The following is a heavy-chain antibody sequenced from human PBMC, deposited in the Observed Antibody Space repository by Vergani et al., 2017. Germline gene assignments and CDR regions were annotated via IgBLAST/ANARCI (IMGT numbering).Heavy chain of an antibody. J-gene: IGHJ4*02. D-gene: IGHD1-26*01. V-gene: IGHV4-31*09. CDR1: GGSISSGGYY. CDR3: AAQWEQQYYFDY. CDR2: IYHSGST. Sequence: QVQLPESGPGLVKPSQTLSLTCTVSGGSISSGGYYWSWIRQHPGKGLEWIGYIYHSGSTYYNPSLKSRVTISVDRSKNQFSLKLSSVTAADTAVYYCAAQWEQQYYFDYWGQGTLVTVSS.